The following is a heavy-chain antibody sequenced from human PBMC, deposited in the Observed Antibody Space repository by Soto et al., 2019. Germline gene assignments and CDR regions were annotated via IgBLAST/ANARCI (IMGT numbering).Heavy chain of an antibody. J-gene: IGHJ3*02. Sequence: EVQLVESGGGLVKPGGSLRLSCAASGFTFSSYSMNWVREAPGKGLEWVSSISSSSSYIYYADSVKGRFTISRDNAKNSLYLQMNSLRAEDTAVYYCARDGDCSSTSCYSYAFDIWGQGTMVTVSS. V-gene: IGHV3-21*01. CDR3: ARDGDCSSTSCYSYAFDI. CDR1: GFTFSSYS. CDR2: ISSSSSYI. D-gene: IGHD2-2*01.